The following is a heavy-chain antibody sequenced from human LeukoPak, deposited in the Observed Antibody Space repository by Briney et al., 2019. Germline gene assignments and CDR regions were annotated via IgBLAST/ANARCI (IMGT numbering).Heavy chain of an antibody. CDR2: INPNSGGT. Sequence: ASVKVTCKASGYTFTGYYMHWVRQAPGQGLEWMGWINPNSGGTNYAQKFQGWVTMTRDASISTAYMELSRLRSDDTAVYYCARQTGYYYGMDVWGQGTTVTVSS. D-gene: IGHD3-10*01. CDR1: GYTFTGYY. V-gene: IGHV1-2*04. J-gene: IGHJ6*02. CDR3: ARQTGYYYGMDV.